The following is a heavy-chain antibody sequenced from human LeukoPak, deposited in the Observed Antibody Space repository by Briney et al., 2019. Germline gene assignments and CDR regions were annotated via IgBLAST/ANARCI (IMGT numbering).Heavy chain of an antibody. V-gene: IGHV3-7*01. D-gene: IGHD3-3*01. Sequence: GGSLRLSCAASGFIFTNYFMSWVRQAPGKGLERVASIKHDGSEKYYVDSVRGRFTISRDNTMNSLYLQMSSLRAEDTAVYYCATDRGWRTSGYYLYYFEYWGQGTLVTFSS. J-gene: IGHJ4*02. CDR3: ATDRGWRTSGYYLYYFEY. CDR2: IKHDGSEK. CDR1: GFIFTNYF.